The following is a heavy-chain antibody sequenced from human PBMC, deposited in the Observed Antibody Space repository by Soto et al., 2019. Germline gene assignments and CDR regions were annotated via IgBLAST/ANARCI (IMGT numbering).Heavy chain of an antibody. CDR3: VGFWSGQIPGMDV. V-gene: IGHV3-64D*08. CDR2: ISSNGGST. Sequence: GGSLRLSCSASGFTFSSYAMHWVRQAPGKGLEYVSAISSNGGSTYYADSVKGRFTISRDNSKNTLYLQMSSLRAEDTAVYYCVGFWSGQIPGMDVWGQGTTVTVSS. CDR1: GFTFSSYA. J-gene: IGHJ6*02. D-gene: IGHD3-3*01.